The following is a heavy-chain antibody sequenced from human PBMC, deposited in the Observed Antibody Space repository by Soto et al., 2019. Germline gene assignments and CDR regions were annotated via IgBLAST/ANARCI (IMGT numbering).Heavy chain of an antibody. J-gene: IGHJ4*02. CDR1: GGSFSGYY. CDR2: INHSGST. V-gene: IGHV4-34*01. D-gene: IGHD2-15*01. Sequence: SETLSLTCAVYGGSFSGYYWSWIRQPPGKGLEWIGEINHSGSTNYNPSLKSRVTISVDTSKNQFSLKLSSVTAADTAVYYCARETAGIVVVVAATPPYYFDYWGQGTLVTVSS. CDR3: ARETAGIVVVVAATPPYYFDY.